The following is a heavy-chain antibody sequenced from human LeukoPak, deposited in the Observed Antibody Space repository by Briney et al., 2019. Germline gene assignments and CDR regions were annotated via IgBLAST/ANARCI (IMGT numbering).Heavy chain of an antibody. CDR3: ARDLYCSSTSCYWWDDAFDI. V-gene: IGHV3-48*04. Sequence: PGGSLRLSCAASGFTFSTYSMNWVRQAPGKGLEWVSYISTSSSTMYYADSVRGRFTISRDNAKNSLYLQMNSLRAEDTAVYYCARDLYCSSTSCYWWDDAFDIWGQGTMVTVSS. J-gene: IGHJ3*02. CDR2: ISTSSSTM. CDR1: GFTFSTYS. D-gene: IGHD2-2*01.